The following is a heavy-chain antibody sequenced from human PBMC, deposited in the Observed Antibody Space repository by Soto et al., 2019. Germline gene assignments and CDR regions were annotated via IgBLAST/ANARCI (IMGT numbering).Heavy chain of an antibody. J-gene: IGHJ6*02. D-gene: IGHD3-16*01. CDR2: IIPIFGTA. CDR3: ARHLGGNHYYYVMDV. V-gene: IGHV1-69*12. Sequence: QVQLVQSGAEVKKPGSSVKVSCKASGGTFSSYAISWVRQAPGQGLEWMGGIIPIFGTADYAQKFQGRVTSPAADFTSTADMELSSMRSEDTAVYYCARHLGGNHYYYVMDVWGQGTTVTVSS. CDR1: GGTFSSYA.